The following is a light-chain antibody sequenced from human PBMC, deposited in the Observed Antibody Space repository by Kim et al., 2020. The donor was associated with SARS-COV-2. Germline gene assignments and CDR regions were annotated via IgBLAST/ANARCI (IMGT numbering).Light chain of an antibody. CDR1: QSLLHSNGYNY. J-gene: IGKJ2*01. V-gene: IGKV2-28*01. CDR3: MQALPTRYT. CDR2: LGS. Sequence: DIVMTQSPLSLPVTPGEPASISCRSSQSLLHSNGYNYLDWYLQKPGQSPHLLIYLGSNRASGVPDRFSGSGSGTDFTLKISRVEAEDVGVYYCMQALPTRYTFVQGTKLEI.